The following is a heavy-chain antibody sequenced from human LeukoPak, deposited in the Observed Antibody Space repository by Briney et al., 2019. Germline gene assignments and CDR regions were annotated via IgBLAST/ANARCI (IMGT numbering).Heavy chain of an antibody. D-gene: IGHD3-10*01. CDR1: GFTFSIYE. V-gene: IGHV3-48*03. J-gene: IGHJ4*02. CDR2: ISSAGSPK. CDR3: ARDLGLSGSYYDY. Sequence: GGSLRLSCVASGFTFSIYEMNWVRQTPGRGLEWVSYISSAGSPKYYADSVKGRFTISRDNAKNSLYMQMTSLRAEDTGVYYCARDLGLSGSYYDYWGQGSLVTVS.